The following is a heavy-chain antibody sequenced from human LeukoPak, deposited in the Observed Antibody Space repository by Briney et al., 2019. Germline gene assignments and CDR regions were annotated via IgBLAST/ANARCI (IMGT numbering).Heavy chain of an antibody. V-gene: IGHV3-30*02. CDR2: MRYDGSNT. J-gene: IGHJ4*02. CDR1: GFTFSSYA. D-gene: IGHD3-9*01. Sequence: TGGSLRLSCAASGFTFSSYAMHWVRQAPGKGLEWLAFMRYDGSNTHYADSVKGRFTISRDNSKNTLFLQMNSLRTEDTALYYCASGPHYNILTGFYKVRSHLDYWGQGTLVTVS. CDR3: ASGPHYNILTGFYKVRSHLDY.